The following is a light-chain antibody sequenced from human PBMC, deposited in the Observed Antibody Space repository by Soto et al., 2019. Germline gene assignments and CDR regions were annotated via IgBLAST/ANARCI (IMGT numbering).Light chain of an antibody. Sequence: EIVLTQSPGTLSFSPGQRATLSCRASQSISSSYLAWYQQKPGQAPRLLIYGASSRAAGIPDRFSGNGSGTDFTLTISRLEPEDFAVYYCQQYGNSPQITFGQGTRLEIK. J-gene: IGKJ5*01. CDR2: GAS. V-gene: IGKV3-20*01. CDR1: QSISSSY. CDR3: QQYGNSPQIT.